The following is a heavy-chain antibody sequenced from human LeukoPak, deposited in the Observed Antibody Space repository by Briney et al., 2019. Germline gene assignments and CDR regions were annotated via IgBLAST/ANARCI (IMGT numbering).Heavy chain of an antibody. CDR2: IYPGDSDA. Sequence: GESLKISCTGSGYSSTTYWIGWVRQMPGKGLEWMGIIYPGDSDARYSPSFQGQVTISVDKSISTAYLQWSSLKASDTAMYYCARQGRIVVVTTTHDAFDIWGQGTMVTVSS. CDR3: ARQGRIVVVTTTHDAFDI. J-gene: IGHJ3*02. V-gene: IGHV5-51*01. CDR1: GYSSTTYW. D-gene: IGHD2-21*02.